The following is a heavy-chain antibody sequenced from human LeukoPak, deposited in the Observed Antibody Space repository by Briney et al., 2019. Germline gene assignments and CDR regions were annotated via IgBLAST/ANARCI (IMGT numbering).Heavy chain of an antibody. J-gene: IGHJ6*02. CDR3: ARVRSIWGDFYGMDV. Sequence: PGGSLRLSCAASGFTFSDYVMSWVRQAPGTGLECVSAIRGSGGNTYSADSVKGRFTISRDNAKNTLYLQMGSLRADDMAVYYCARVRSIWGDFYGMDVWGQGTTVTVSS. CDR1: GFTFSDYV. CDR2: IRGSGGNT. V-gene: IGHV3-23*01. D-gene: IGHD7-27*01.